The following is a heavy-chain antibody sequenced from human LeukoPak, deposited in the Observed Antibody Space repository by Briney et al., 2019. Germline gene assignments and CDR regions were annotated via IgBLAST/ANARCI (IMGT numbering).Heavy chain of an antibody. Sequence: SETLSLTRTVSGGSISSSSYYWGWIRQPPGKGLEWIGSIYYSGSTYYNPSLKSRVTISVDTSKNQFSLKLSSVTAADTAVYYCGGGSSDAFDIWGQGTMVTVSS. CDR3: GGGSSDAFDI. D-gene: IGHD2-15*01. V-gene: IGHV4-39*01. J-gene: IGHJ3*02. CDR2: IYYSGST. CDR1: GGSISSSSYY.